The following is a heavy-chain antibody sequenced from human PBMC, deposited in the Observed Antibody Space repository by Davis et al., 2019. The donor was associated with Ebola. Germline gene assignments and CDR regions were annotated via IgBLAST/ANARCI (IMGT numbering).Heavy chain of an antibody. CDR2: ISWNSDSI. CDR1: GFTFGDYA. CDR3: AKGRTIPLAPDF. D-gene: IGHD2-2*02. V-gene: IGHV3-9*01. J-gene: IGHJ4*02. Sequence: SLKISCAGSGFTFGDYAMHWVRQAPGTDLEWVSGISWNSDSIVYADSVKGRFTISRDNAKNSLYLQMNSLRGEDTALYYCAKGRTIPLAPDFWGQGTTVNVSS.